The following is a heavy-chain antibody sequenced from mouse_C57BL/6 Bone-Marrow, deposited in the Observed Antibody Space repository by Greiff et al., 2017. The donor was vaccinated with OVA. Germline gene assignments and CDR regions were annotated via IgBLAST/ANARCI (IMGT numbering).Heavy chain of an antibody. Sequence: VQLQQSGAELVKPGASVKLSCTASGFNIKDYYMHWVKQRTEQGLEWIGRIDPEDGETKYAPKFQSKATITADTSSNTAYLQLSSLTSEDTAVYYCARKLVYFDYWGQGTTLTVSS. V-gene: IGHV14-2*01. CDR2: IDPEDGET. CDR3: ARKLVYFDY. D-gene: IGHD4-1*01. J-gene: IGHJ2*01. CDR1: GFNIKDYY.